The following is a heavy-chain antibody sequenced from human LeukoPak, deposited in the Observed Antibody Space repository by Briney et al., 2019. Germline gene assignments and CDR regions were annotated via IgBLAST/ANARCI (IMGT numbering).Heavy chain of an antibody. V-gene: IGHV1-3*01. D-gene: IGHD4-23*01. Sequence: ASVKVSCKASGYTITSYAMHWVRLAPGQRLEWMGWTNAGNGNTKYSQKFQGRVTITRDTSASTAYLELSSLRSEDTAVYYCARATTVVDPFDYWGQGTLVTVSS. CDR1: GYTITSYA. CDR2: TNAGNGNT. CDR3: ARATTVVDPFDY. J-gene: IGHJ4*02.